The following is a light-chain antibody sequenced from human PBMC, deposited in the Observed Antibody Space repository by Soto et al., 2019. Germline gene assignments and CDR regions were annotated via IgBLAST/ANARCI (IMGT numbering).Light chain of an antibody. CDR1: QSVSSW. Sequence: DIQMTQSPSTLSASVGDRVTITCRASQSVSSWLAWYQQKPGKAPDLLIYKTSILESGVPSRFSGSGSGTEFPLTISSLQPEYFATYYCQHNYSDGAFGQGTKLEIK. CDR2: KTS. CDR3: QHNYSDGA. J-gene: IGKJ2*01. V-gene: IGKV1-5*03.